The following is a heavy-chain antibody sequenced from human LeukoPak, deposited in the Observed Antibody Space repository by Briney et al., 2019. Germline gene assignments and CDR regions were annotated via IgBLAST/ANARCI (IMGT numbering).Heavy chain of an antibody. V-gene: IGHV3-48*04. J-gene: IGHJ4*02. CDR1: GFTFSRYS. CDR2: ITNSSSTI. Sequence: GSLRLSCAASGFTFSRYSMNWARQAPGKGLEWVSYITNSSSTIFYADSVKGRFTISRDNAKNSLYLQMSSLRAEDTAVYYCTTAKNDHWGQGTLVTVSS. CDR3: TTAKNDH.